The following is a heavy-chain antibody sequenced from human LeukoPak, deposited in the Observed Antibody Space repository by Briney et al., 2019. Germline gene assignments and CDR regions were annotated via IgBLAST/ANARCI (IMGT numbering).Heavy chain of an antibody. J-gene: IGHJ4*02. V-gene: IGHV3-48*03. CDR1: GFTFSSYE. CDR3: ARVGKVGSTGATSFDY. Sequence: PGGSLRLSCAASGFTFSSYEMNWVRQAPGKGLEWVSYISSSGSIIYYADSVKGRFTISRDNAKNSLHVQTNSLRAEDTAVYYCARVGKVGSTGATSFDYWGQGTLVTVSS. CDR2: ISSSGSII. D-gene: IGHD1-26*01.